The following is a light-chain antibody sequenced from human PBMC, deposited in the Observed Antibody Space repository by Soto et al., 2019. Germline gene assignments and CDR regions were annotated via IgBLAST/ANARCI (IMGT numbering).Light chain of an antibody. V-gene: IGKV3-11*01. CDR2: DAS. CDR3: QQRSSWPLT. Sequence: EIVLTQSPATLSLSPGETATLSCRASQSVSSSLAWYQQKPGQTPRLLIYDASNRATGIPARFSGSGSGTDFTLTVSSLEPEDFAVYCCQQRSSWPLTFGGGTKVEIK. J-gene: IGKJ4*01. CDR1: QSVSSS.